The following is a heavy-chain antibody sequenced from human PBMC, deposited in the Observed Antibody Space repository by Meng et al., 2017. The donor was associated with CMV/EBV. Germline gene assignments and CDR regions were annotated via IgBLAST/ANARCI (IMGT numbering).Heavy chain of an antibody. CDR3: ARDLMAYGATPRVYY. J-gene: IGHJ4*02. Sequence: ASVMVSCKASGYTFTSYGISWVRQAPGQGLEWMGWISAYNGNTNYAQKLQGRVTMTTDTSTSTAYMELRSLRSDDTAVYYCARDLMAYGATPRVYYWGQGTLVTVSS. CDR1: GYTFTSYG. V-gene: IGHV1-18*01. D-gene: IGHD4/OR15-4a*01. CDR2: ISAYNGNT.